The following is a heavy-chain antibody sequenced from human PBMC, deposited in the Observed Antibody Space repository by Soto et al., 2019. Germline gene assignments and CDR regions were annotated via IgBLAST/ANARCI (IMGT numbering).Heavy chain of an antibody. D-gene: IGHD2-2*01. Sequence: PGGSLRLSCAASGFTFSHVWMSWVRQAPGKGLEWVGRIKRKVDGETIDYAAPVKGRFTISRDDSKDTLYLQMNSLKTEDTDVYYCATEASSSSTNCPRAFDLWGQGTVVTVSS. J-gene: IGHJ3*01. V-gene: IGHV3-15*01. CDR3: ATEASSSSTNCPRAFDL. CDR2: IKRKVDGETI. CDR1: GFTFSHVW.